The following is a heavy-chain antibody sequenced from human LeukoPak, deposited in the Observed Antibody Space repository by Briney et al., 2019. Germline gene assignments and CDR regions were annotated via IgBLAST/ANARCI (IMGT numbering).Heavy chain of an antibody. CDR2: TNPNSGNT. CDR3: TRGSSGRRDN. V-gene: IGHV1-8*01. D-gene: IGHD6-19*01. Sequence: GASVKVSCKASGYTFTSCDINWVRQATGQGLEWMGWTNPNSGNTGYGQSFQGRITMTRDISIGTAYMESSNLTSEDTAIYYCTRGSSGRRDNWGQGTLVTVSA. CDR1: GYTFTSCD. J-gene: IGHJ4*02.